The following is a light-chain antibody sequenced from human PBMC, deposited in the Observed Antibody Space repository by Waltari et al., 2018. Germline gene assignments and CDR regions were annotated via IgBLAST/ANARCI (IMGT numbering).Light chain of an antibody. CDR1: QSLVHTDGHTY. J-gene: IGKJ1*01. Sequence: DVVMTQSPLSLPVSLGQPASISCRSSQSLVHTDGHTYLNWFQQRPGQSPRRLIYKVSNRYSGVPDRFSGSGSDTAFTLKISRVEAEDVGIYYCMQATNWPLTFGQGTKVEIQ. V-gene: IGKV2-30*02. CDR3: MQATNWPLT. CDR2: KVS.